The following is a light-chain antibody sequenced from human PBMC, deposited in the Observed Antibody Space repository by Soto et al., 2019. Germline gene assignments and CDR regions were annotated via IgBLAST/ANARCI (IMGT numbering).Light chain of an antibody. CDR3: QQYNEWPLT. CDR1: QSVSTD. J-gene: IGKJ4*01. V-gene: IGKV3-15*01. Sequence: EIVMTQSPATLSVSPGERAPLSRRASQSVSTDLAWYQQKPAQATRLLIYGASTRDTGIPARVSGGGSGTEVTLTISSLQSADFAVYYCQQYNEWPLTFGGGTKVDIK. CDR2: GAS.